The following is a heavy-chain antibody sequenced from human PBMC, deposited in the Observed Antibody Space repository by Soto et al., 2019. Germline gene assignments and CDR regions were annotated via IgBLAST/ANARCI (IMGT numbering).Heavy chain of an antibody. CDR2: INTDGSNT. J-gene: IGHJ5*02. V-gene: IGHV3-74*01. Sequence: PGGSLRISCVASGLTFNIYWMHWVGHAPGKGLVWVSHINTDGSNTDYADSVKGRFTISRDNAKSTLFLQMNSLRDEDTAVYYCAREFCSGGNSYTYYFDPWGQGITFTVSS. CDR3: AREFCSGGNSYTYYFDP. D-gene: IGHD2-15*01. CDR1: GLTFNIYW.